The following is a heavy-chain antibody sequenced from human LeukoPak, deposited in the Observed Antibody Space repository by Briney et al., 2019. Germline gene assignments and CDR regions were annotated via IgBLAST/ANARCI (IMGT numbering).Heavy chain of an antibody. J-gene: IGHJ1*01. CDR2: ISGSGGST. CDR1: GFTFSSYA. Sequence: GESLRLSCAASGFTFSSYAMSWVRQAPGKGLEWVSAISGSGGSTYYADSVKGRFTISRDNSKNTLYLQMNSLRAEDTAVYYCAKGPRYSSSWYSSESSAEYFQHWGQGTLVTVSS. CDR3: AKGPRYSSSWYSSESSAEYFQH. D-gene: IGHD6-13*01. V-gene: IGHV3-23*01.